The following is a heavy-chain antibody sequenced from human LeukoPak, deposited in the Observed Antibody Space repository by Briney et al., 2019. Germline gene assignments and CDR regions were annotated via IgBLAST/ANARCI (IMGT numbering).Heavy chain of an antibody. D-gene: IGHD5-18*01. V-gene: IGHV4-39*01. CDR1: GGSITSGTYY. CDR3: ARQSSGYSYGPDY. CDR2: VYHSGST. Sequence: SETLSLTCTVSGGSITSGTYYWGWIRQPPGKGLEWIGSVYHSGSTYYNPSLKSRVTISADTSKNQFSLKLRSVIAAATAVYYCARQSSGYSYGPDYWGRGTLVTVSS. J-gene: IGHJ4*02.